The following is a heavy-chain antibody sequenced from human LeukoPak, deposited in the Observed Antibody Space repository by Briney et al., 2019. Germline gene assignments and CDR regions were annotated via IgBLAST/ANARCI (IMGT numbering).Heavy chain of an antibody. D-gene: IGHD3-22*01. V-gene: IGHV4-4*02. CDR2: IYHSGST. Sequence: SETLSLTCAVSGGSISSSNWWSWVRQPPGKGLEWIGEIYHSGSTNYNPSLKSRVIISVDKSKNQFSLKVNSVTAADTAVYYCASVSGYYQQSWFDPWGQGTLVTVSS. CDR3: ASVSGYYQQSWFDP. J-gene: IGHJ5*02. CDR1: GGSISSSNW.